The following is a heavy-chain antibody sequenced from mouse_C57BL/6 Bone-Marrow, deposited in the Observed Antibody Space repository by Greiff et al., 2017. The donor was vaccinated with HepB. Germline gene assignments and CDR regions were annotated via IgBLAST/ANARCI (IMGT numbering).Heavy chain of an antibody. V-gene: IGHV1-81*01. J-gene: IGHJ4*01. CDR3: ARRRGLYYYGLDY. Sequence: VQLKQSGAELARPGASVKLSCKASGYTFTSYGISWVKQRTGQGLEWIGEIYPRSGNTYYNEKFKGKATLTADKSSSTAYMELRSLTSEDSAVYFCARRRGLYYYGLDYWGQGTSVTVSS. D-gene: IGHD1-1*02. CDR2: IYPRSGNT. CDR1: GYTFTSYG.